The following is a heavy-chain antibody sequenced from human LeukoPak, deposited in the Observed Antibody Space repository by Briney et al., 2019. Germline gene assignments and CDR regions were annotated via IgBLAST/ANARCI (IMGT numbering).Heavy chain of an antibody. CDR3: AKDFRWFGELLPQALHY. D-gene: IGHD3-10*01. V-gene: IGHV3-30*02. J-gene: IGHJ4*02. Sequence: PGGSLRLSRATSGFTFSTYGMHWVRQPPGKGLEWVAFIRYDGSNKDYADSVKGRFTISRDNSKNTLYLQMNSLRGEDTAVYYCAKDFRWFGELLPQALHYWGQGTLVTVSS. CDR2: IRYDGSNK. CDR1: GFTFSTYG.